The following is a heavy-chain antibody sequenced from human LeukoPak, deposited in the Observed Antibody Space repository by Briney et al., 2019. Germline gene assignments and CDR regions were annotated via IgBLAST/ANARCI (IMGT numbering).Heavy chain of an antibody. CDR3: ARDRGEREFDY. J-gene: IGHJ4*02. D-gene: IGHD1-26*01. Sequence: GGSLRLSCAASGFTFSSYSMNWVRQAPGKGLEWVSAISGSGGSTYYADSVKGRFTISRDNAKNSLYLQMNSLRAGDTAVYYCARDRGEREFDYWGQGTLVTVSS. V-gene: IGHV3-48*01. CDR1: GFTFSSYS. CDR2: ISGSGGST.